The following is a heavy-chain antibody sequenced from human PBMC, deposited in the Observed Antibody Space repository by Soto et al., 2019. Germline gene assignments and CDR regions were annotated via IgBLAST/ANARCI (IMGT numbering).Heavy chain of an antibody. Sequence: QVPLVQSGAEVKKPGSSVKVSCRASGGHFDRFALSWLRQAHGQGLEWMGGIIPFLSATTYAHKFQGRVTITADESASTLYLELRSLTSDDTAVYYCARGEDAHGDFGSMDVWCQGTSVTVSS. CDR3: ARGEDAHGDFGSMDV. V-gene: IGHV1-69*01. CDR2: IIPFLSAT. J-gene: IGHJ6*02. CDR1: GGHFDRFA. D-gene: IGHD4-17*01.